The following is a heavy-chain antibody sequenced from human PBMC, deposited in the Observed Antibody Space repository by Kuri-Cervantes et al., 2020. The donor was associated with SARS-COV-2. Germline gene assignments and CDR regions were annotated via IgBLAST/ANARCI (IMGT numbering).Heavy chain of an antibody. CDR2: IYSGGST. CDR1: GFTVSSNY. V-gene: IGHV3-53*01. D-gene: IGHD7-27*01. CDR3: ATSPLWGWFDP. Sequence: SCAASGFTVSSNYMSWVRQAPGKGLEWVSVIYSGGSTYYADSVKGRFTISRDNSKNTLYLQMNSLRAEDTAVYYCATSPLWGWFDPWGQGTLVTVSS. J-gene: IGHJ5*02.